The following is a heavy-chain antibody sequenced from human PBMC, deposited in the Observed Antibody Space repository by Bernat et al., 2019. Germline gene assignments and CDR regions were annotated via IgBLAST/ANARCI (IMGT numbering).Heavy chain of an antibody. D-gene: IGHD1-26*01. V-gene: IGHV4-31*03. CDR3: AKDRIVGASDDAFDI. J-gene: IGHJ3*02. Sequence: QVQLQESGPGLLKPSQTLSLTCTVSGGSISSGGYYWSWIRQHPGKGLEWIGYIYYSGSTYYNPSLKIRVTISVDTSKNQFALKLSSVTAADTAVYYCAKDRIVGASDDAFDIWGQGTMVTVYS. CDR1: GGSISSGGYY. CDR2: IYYSGST.